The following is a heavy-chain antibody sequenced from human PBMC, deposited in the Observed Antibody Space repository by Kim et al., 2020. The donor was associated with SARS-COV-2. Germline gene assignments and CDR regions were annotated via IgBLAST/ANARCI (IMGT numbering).Heavy chain of an antibody. CDR2: ISYDGSNK. V-gene: IGHV3-30-3*01. J-gene: IGHJ4*02. CDR1: GFTFSSYA. Sequence: GGSLRLSCAASGFTFSSYAMHWVRQAPGKGLEWVAVISYDGSNKYYADSVKGRFTISRDNSKNTLYLQMNSLRAEDTAVYYCARAQTPLYRVAVEYWGQGTPVTVSS. CDR3: ARAQTPLYRVAVEY. D-gene: IGHD6-19*01.